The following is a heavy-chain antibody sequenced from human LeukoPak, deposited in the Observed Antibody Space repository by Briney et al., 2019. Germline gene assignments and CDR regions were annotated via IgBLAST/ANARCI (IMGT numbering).Heavy chain of an antibody. CDR3: AGRVGATTQSLFDQ. V-gene: IGHV3-13*04. CDR2: IGTAGDT. J-gene: IGHJ4*02. CDR1: GFPFSSYD. Sequence: GGSLRLSCAASGFPFSSYDMLWVRQATGKGLEWVSGIGTAGDTYYPGSVKGRFTITRENAKNSLYLQMNSQRAGDTTVYYCAGRVGATTQSLFDQWGEGTLVTVSS. D-gene: IGHD1-26*01.